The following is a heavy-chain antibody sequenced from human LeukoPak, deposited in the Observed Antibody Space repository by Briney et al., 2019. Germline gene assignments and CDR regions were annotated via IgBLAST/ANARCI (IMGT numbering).Heavy chain of an antibody. J-gene: IGHJ6*03. CDR3: ATDGGPTYYIDV. Sequence: GGPRSLPCAPSDFPLGIYGWSWAPQPQGRGREGLANLNQDGSDIYYVDSVKGRFTISRDNARDSLYLQMNSLRPEDTALYYCATDGGPTYYIDVWGTGTTVTVSS. D-gene: IGHD3-16*01. CDR2: LNQDGSDI. CDR1: DFPLGIYG. V-gene: IGHV3-7*01.